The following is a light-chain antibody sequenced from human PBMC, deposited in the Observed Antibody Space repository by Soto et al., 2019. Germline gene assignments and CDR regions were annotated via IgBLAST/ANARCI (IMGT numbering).Light chain of an antibody. CDR2: GAS. V-gene: IGKV3-20*01. CDR3: QQYGSSPAT. CDR1: QSVTSRY. J-gene: IGKJ5*01. Sequence: EIVVTLSTATVSLSPGKSATLSCRASQSVTSRYLSWYQQIPGQAPRLLIYGASSRATGIPDRFSGSGSGTDFTLIISRLEPEDVALYYCQQYGSSPATFGQGTILEIK.